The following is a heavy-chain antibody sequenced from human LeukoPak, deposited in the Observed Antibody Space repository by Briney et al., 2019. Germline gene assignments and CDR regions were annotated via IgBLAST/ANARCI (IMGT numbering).Heavy chain of an antibody. CDR2: IIPIFGTA. V-gene: IGHV1-69*05. J-gene: IGHJ4*02. Sequence: SVKVSCKASGVTFSSYAISWVRQAPGQGLEWMGRIIPIFGTANYAQKFQGRVTITTDESTSTAYMELSSLRSEDTAVYYCARGRGGSYGNYFDYWGQGTLVTVSS. CDR3: ARGRGGSYGNYFDY. CDR1: GVTFSSYA. D-gene: IGHD1-26*01.